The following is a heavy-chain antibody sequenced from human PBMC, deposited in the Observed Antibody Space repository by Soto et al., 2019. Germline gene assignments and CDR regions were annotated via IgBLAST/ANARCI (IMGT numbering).Heavy chain of an antibody. CDR1: GYTFTSYG. Sequence: QVQLVQSGAEVKKPGASVKVSCKASGYTFTSYGISWVRQAPGQGLEWMGWISAYNGNTNYAQKLQGRVTMNTDTSTSTAYMELRSLRSDDTAVYYCARDVGPPSKWSDIVVVPAVIMDVWGQGTTVTVSS. CDR3: ARDVGPPSKWSDIVVVPAVIMDV. D-gene: IGHD2-2*01. J-gene: IGHJ6*02. CDR2: ISAYNGNT. V-gene: IGHV1-18*01.